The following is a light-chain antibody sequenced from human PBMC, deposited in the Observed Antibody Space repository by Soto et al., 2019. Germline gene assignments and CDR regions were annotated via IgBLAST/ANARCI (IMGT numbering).Light chain of an antibody. V-gene: IGLV2-14*01. CDR1: SSDVGGYNY. CDR2: EVS. CDR3: SSYTRSATWV. J-gene: IGLJ3*02. Sequence: QSALTQPASLSGSPGQSITISCTGTSSDVGGYNYVSWYQQHPGKAPKLMVFEVSNRPSGVSNRFSGFKSGNTASLTISGLQTEDEADYYCSSYTRSATWVFGGGTKVTVL.